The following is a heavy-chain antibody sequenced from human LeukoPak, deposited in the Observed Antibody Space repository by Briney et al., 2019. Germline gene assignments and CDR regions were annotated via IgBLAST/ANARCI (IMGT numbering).Heavy chain of an antibody. CDR3: GKDMEGMGATKLGGFDY. CDR1: GFIFDDYA. D-gene: IGHD1-26*01. Sequence: GGSLSLSCAASGFIFDDYAMHWVRQAPGKGLEWLSLISWDGGSTYYADSVKGRFTLSRDNSKNSLYLQMNSQRAEDTSLYYCGKDMEGMGATKLGGFDYWGQGTLVTVSS. CDR2: ISWDGGST. V-gene: IGHV3-43D*03. J-gene: IGHJ4*02.